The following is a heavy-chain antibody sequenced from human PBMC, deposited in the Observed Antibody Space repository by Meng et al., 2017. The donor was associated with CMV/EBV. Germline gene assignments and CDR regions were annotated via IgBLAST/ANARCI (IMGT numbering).Heavy chain of an antibody. D-gene: IGHD2-2*03. CDR1: SGGYY. CDR3: ARDYGYCSSTSCYGNWYFDP. J-gene: IGHJ2*01. Sequence: SGGYYWSWIRQHPGKGLEWIGYIYYSGSTYYNPSLKSRVTISVDTSKNQFSLKLSSVTAADTAVYYCARDYGYCSSTSCYGNWYFDPWGRGTLVTVSS. V-gene: IGHV4-31*02. CDR2: IYYSGST.